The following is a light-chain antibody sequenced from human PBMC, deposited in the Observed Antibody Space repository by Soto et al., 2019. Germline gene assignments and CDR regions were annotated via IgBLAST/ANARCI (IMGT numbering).Light chain of an antibody. CDR3: QQLAIYPRT. CDR1: QDINSY. CDR2: AAS. V-gene: IGKV1-9*01. J-gene: IGKJ1*01. Sequence: DIQLTQSPSFLSASVGDRVTITCRASQDINSYLAWYQQKPGKAPNLLIYAASTVQSAVPSRFSGGGSGTEFTLTISSLHPEDCATYYCQQLAIYPRTFGQGTRV.